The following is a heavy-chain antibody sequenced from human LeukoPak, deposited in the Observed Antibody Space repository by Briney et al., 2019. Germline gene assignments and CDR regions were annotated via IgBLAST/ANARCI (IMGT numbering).Heavy chain of an antibody. CDR1: GYTFTSYD. J-gene: IGHJ4*02. V-gene: IGHV1-8*01. CDR3: AREWGELRYFDWLNPPESLLDY. D-gene: IGHD3-9*01. Sequence: ASVKVSYKAPGYTFTSYDINWVRQATGQGLEWMGWMNPNSGNTGYAQKFQGRVTMTRNTSISTAYMELSSLRSEDTAVYYCAREWGELRYFDWLNPPESLLDYWGQGTLVTVSS. CDR2: MNPNSGNT.